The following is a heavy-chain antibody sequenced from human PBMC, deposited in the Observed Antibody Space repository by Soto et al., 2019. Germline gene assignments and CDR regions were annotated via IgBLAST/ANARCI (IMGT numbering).Heavy chain of an antibody. V-gene: IGHV3-48*03. Sequence: PGGSLRLSCAASGFTFSSYEMNWVRQAPGKGLEWVSYISSSGSTIYYADSVKGRFTISRDNAKNTLYLQMNNLRAEDTAIYYCASSSGDLDVYGMDIWGPGTTVTVSS. CDR2: ISSSGSTI. CDR1: GFTFSSYE. CDR3: ASSSGDLDVYGMDI. D-gene: IGHD3-10*01. J-gene: IGHJ6*02.